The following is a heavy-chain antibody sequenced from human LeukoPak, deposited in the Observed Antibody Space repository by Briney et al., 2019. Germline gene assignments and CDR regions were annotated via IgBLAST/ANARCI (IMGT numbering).Heavy chain of an antibody. D-gene: IGHD6-19*01. Sequence: PGGSLRLSCVASGFTFSSYWMTWVRQAPGKGLEWVANIKTDGSQIYYVDSVKGRFTISRDNSKNTLYLQMNSLRAEDTAVYYCAKRSLVVSGWYESGLSDWFDPWGQGTLVTVSS. CDR1: GFTFSSYW. CDR2: IKTDGSQI. J-gene: IGHJ5*02. V-gene: IGHV3-7*01. CDR3: AKRSLVVSGWYESGLSDWFDP.